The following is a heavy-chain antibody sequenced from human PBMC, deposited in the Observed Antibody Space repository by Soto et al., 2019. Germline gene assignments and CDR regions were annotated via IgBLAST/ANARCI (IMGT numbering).Heavy chain of an antibody. CDR2: ISAYNANT. CDR1: GYTFTSYG. V-gene: IGHV1-18*01. J-gene: IGHJ4*02. D-gene: IGHD1-26*01. CDR3: ERDRLGATGDY. Sequence: GASVKVSCKASGYTFTSYGISWVRQAPGQGLEWMGWISAYNANTNYAQKLQGRVTMTTDTSTSTSYMELRSLRSDDTAVYFCERDRLGATGDYWGQGTLVTVSS.